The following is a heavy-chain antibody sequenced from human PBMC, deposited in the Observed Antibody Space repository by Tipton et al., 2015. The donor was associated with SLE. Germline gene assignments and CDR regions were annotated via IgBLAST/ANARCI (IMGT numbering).Heavy chain of an antibody. CDR2: INHSGST. Sequence: GLVKPSETLSLTCAVYGGSFSDYFWSWIRQPPGKGPEWIGEINHSGSTNYNPSLKSRVTISGDTSKNQFSLKLTSVTAADTAVYYCAGYDFWIGNDSFDNWGQGTMVIVSS. CDR3: AGYDFWIGNDSFDN. J-gene: IGHJ3*02. V-gene: IGHV4-34*01. CDR1: GGSFSDYF. D-gene: IGHD3-3*01.